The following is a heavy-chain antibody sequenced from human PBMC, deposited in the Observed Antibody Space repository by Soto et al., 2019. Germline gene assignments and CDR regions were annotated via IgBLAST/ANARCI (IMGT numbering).Heavy chain of an antibody. D-gene: IGHD2-15*01. CDR1: GGSFSGYY. CDR3: ARGKVVVGNHGTWGWFDP. J-gene: IGHJ5*02. CDR2: INHSGST. Sequence: SETLSLTCAVYGGSFSGYYWSWIRQPPGKGLEWIGEINHSGSTNYNPSLKGRVTISVDTSKNQFSLKLSSVTAADTAVYYCARGKVVVGNHGTWGWFDPWGQGTLVTVSS. V-gene: IGHV4-34*01.